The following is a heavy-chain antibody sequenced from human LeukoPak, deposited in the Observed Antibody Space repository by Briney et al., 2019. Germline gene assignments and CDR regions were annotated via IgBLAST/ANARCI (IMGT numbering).Heavy chain of an antibody. CDR1: GGSISSGDYY. D-gene: IGHD5-24*01. CDR3: ARVTRWLTPSLDY. V-gene: IGHV4-30-4*01. J-gene: IGHJ4*02. CDR2: IYYSGST. Sequence: SETLSLTCTVSGGSISSGDYYWSWIRQPPGKGLEWIGYIYYSGSTYYNPSLKSRVTISVDTSKNQFSLKLSSVTAADTAVYYCARVTRWLTPSLDYWGQGTLVTVSS.